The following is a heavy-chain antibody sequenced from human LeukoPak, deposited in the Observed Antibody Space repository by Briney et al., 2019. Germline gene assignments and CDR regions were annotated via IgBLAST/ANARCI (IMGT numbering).Heavy chain of an antibody. CDR3: AKAQYSSSWYLWFDP. CDR2: ISWNSGSI. CDR1: GFTFDDYA. V-gene: IGHV3-9*01. D-gene: IGHD6-13*01. Sequence: GGSLRLSCAASGFTFDDYAMHWVRQAPGKGLEWVSGISWNSGSIGYADSVKGRFTISRDNAKNSLYLQMNSLRAEDTALYYCAKAQYSSSWYLWFDPWGQGTLVTVSS. J-gene: IGHJ5*02.